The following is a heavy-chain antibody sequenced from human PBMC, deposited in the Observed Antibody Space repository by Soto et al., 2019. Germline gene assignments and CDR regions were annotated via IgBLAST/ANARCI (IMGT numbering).Heavy chain of an antibody. CDR2: IIPILGIA. CDR1: GGTFSSYT. D-gene: IGHD3-10*01. CDR3: ARDRYYGFGYYHYYGMDV. J-gene: IGHJ6*02. Sequence: QVQLVQSGAEVKKPGSSVKVSCKASGGTFSSYTISWVRQAPGQGLEWMGRIIPILGIANYAQKFQGRVTITADKSTSTAYMELSSLRSEDTAAYYCARDRYYGFGYYHYYGMDVWGQGTTVTVSS. V-gene: IGHV1-69*08.